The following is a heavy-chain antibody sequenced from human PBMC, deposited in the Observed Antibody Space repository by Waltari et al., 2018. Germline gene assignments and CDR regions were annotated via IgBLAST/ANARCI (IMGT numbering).Heavy chain of an antibody. V-gene: IGHV3-48*04. D-gene: IGHD7-27*01. CDR1: GFTFSTYN. CDR2: ISSGSGSI. J-gene: IGHJ4*02. CDR3: ATRGGISNWGLDY. Sequence: EVQLVESGGGLVQSGGSLRLSCAASGFTFSTYNMNWVRQAPGKGVEWLSDISSGSGSIYYADSVKGRFTISRDNARNSLYLQMNNLRAEDTAVYYCATRGGISNWGLDYWGQGTLVTVSS.